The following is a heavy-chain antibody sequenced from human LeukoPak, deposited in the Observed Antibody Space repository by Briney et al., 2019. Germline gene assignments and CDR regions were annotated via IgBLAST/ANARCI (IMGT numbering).Heavy chain of an antibody. J-gene: IGHJ4*02. CDR3: ARGRSVNDYGDKDFDY. CDR2: INHSGST. CDR1: GVSISTSYCY. Sequence: SDILSLTCTVSGVSISTSYCYWGWVRQPPGKGLECIREINHSGSTNYNPSLKSRVTISVDTSKNQFSLKLSSVTAADTAVYYCARGRSVNDYGDKDFDYWGQGTLVTVSS. D-gene: IGHD4-17*01. V-gene: IGHV4-39*07.